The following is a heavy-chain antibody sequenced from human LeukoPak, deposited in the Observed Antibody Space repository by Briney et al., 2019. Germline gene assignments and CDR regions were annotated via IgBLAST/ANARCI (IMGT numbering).Heavy chain of an antibody. Sequence: ASVKVSCKASGYTFTGYYMHWVRQAPGQGLEWMGWINPNSGGTNYAQKFQGRVTMTRDTSNSTAYMELSRLRSDDTAVYYCARDGPYYYDSSGYSDDYWGQGTLVTVSS. CDR1: GYTFTGYY. J-gene: IGHJ4*02. V-gene: IGHV1-2*02. D-gene: IGHD3-22*01. CDR2: INPNSGGT. CDR3: ARDGPYYYDSSGYSDDY.